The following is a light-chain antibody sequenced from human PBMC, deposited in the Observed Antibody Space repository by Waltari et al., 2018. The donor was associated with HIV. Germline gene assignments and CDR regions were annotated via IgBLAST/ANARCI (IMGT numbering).Light chain of an antibody. V-gene: IGKV2-30*01. Sequence: DVVMTQSPPSLPVTLGQPASISCRSTQSLVSSNGDTHLNWFQQRPGQSPRRLIYKVSNRDSGVPDRFSGSGSATNFTLKITRVEADDVGVYYCMQGTHWPPTLGQGTRLEI. J-gene: IGKJ5*01. CDR2: KVS. CDR3: MQGTHWPPT. CDR1: QSLVSSNGDTH.